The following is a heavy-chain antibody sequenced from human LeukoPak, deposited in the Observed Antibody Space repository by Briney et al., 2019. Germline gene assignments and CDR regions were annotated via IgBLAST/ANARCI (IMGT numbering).Heavy chain of an antibody. CDR3: ATLGISGYFRDY. D-gene: IGHD3-22*01. CDR2: INPKSGGT. Sequence: PVKASCKRSGYTFTDYYIHWAQHAPGQWLEWMGWINPKSGGTNYAQKFQGRVTMTRDTSISTAYMELRSDDTAVYYCATLGISGYFRDYWGQGTLVTVSS. J-gene: IGHJ4*02. V-gene: IGHV1-2*02. CDR1: GYTFTDYY.